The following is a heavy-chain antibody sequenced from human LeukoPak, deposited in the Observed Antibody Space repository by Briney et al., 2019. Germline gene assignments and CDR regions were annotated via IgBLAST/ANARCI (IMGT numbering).Heavy chain of an antibody. J-gene: IGHJ3*02. CDR3: ARGLITIFGVVIGAFDI. CDR1: GGSISSSSYY. D-gene: IGHD3-3*01. Sequence: PSETLSLTCTVSGGSISSSSYYWGWIRQPPGKGLEWIGYIYYSGSTNYNPSLKSRVTISVDTSKNQFSLKLSSVTAADTAVYYCARGLITIFGVVIGAFDIWGQGTMVTVSS. V-gene: IGHV4-61*05. CDR2: IYYSGST.